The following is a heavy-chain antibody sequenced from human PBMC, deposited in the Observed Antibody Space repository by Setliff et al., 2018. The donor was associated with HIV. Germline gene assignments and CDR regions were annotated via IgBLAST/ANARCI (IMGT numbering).Heavy chain of an antibody. V-gene: IGHV1-18*01. CDR1: GYTFTSYA. J-gene: IGHJ5*02. D-gene: IGHD2-2*01. Sequence: VASVKVSCKASGYTFTSYAISWVRQAPGQGLEWMAWLSPNSGYTLFAQKFRGRVTMTADTSTSTAYMELRSLRSDDTAVYFCARDSCSSTSCPNWFDPWGQGTLVTVSS. CDR2: LSPNSGYT. CDR3: ARDSCSSTSCPNWFDP.